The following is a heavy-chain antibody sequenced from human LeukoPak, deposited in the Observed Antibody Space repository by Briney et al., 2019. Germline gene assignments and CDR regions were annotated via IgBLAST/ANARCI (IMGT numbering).Heavy chain of an antibody. CDR3: ARDPYQNYGSGSCLFDY. D-gene: IGHD3-10*01. V-gene: IGHV4-59*01. CDR1: GGSISSYY. Sequence: SETLSLTCTVSGGSISSYYWSWIRQPPGKGLEWIGYIYYSGSTNYNPSLKSRVTISVDTSKNQFSLRLSSVTAADTAVYYCARDPYQNYGSGSCLFDYWGQGTLVTVSS. J-gene: IGHJ4*02. CDR2: IYYSGST.